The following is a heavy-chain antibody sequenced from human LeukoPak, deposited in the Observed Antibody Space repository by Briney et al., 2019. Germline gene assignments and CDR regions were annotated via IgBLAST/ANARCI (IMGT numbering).Heavy chain of an antibody. Sequence: ASVKVSCKASGYTFTSYGISWVRQAPGQGREGMGWISGYKGNKNYAQKLQGRVTMTRDTSTSTAYMELKSLRSEDTAVYYCARDLWGSTVPTFLYYYYYLDVSGKGTPVTVSS. CDR1: GYTFTSYG. V-gene: IGHV1-18*01. J-gene: IGHJ6*03. CDR3: ARDLWGSTVPTFLYYYYYLDV. CDR2: ISGYKGNK. D-gene: IGHD4-11*01.